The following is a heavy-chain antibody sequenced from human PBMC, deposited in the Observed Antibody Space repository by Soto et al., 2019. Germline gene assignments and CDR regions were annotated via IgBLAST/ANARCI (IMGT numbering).Heavy chain of an antibody. CDR2: IYWNDDK. V-gene: IGHV2-5*01. J-gene: IGHJ4*02. CDR3: AQKKCSGGSCYFDY. D-gene: IGHD2-15*01. Sequence: GPALVNRTQTLTLTCTFSGFSLSTSGVGVGWIRQPPGKALEWLALIYWNDDKRYSPSLKSRLTITEDTSKNQVVLTMTNMDPVDTATYYCAQKKCSGGSCYFDYWGQGTLVTVSS. CDR1: GFSLSTSGVG.